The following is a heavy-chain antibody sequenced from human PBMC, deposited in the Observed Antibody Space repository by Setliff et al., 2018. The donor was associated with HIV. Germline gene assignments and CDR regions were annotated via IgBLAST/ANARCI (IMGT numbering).Heavy chain of an antibody. J-gene: IGHJ4*02. Sequence: PGGSLRLSCAGSGFTFSDAWITWVRQAPGKGLEWLGRIKSKIDGETTDYAAPVKGRFTISRDDSKNTLYLQMNSLRSEDTAVYYCVTGVGTSSVDYWGQGTMVTVSS. CDR1: GFTFSDAW. CDR2: IKSKIDGETT. CDR3: VTGVGTSSVDY. D-gene: IGHD3-22*01. V-gene: IGHV3-15*01.